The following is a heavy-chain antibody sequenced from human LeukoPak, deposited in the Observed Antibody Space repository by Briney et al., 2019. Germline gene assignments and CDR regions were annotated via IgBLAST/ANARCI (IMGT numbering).Heavy chain of an antibody. Sequence: SETLSLTCTVSGGSISSYYWSWIRQPPGKGLEWIGYIYYTGSTTYNPSLKSRVTISVDTSKNQVSLRLFSVTAADTAVYYCARSYVFSDASDIWGQGTMVTASS. D-gene: IGHD3-16*01. CDR1: GGSISSYY. CDR3: ARSYVFSDASDI. J-gene: IGHJ3*02. CDR2: IYYTGST. V-gene: IGHV4-59*01.